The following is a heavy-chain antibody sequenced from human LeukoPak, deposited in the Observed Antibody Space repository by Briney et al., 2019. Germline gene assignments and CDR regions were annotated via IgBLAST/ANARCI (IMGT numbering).Heavy chain of an antibody. Sequence: SETLSLTCAVYGGSLNGHYWSWIRQSPGKGLEWIGEGSDSGGTKFNPSLKSRVSISADTSKNQFSLKLTSMTAADTAVYYCAKNGQSGFSFDPWGRGTLVTVSS. D-gene: IGHD3-3*01. CDR1: GGSLNGHY. V-gene: IGHV4-34*01. CDR3: AKNGQSGFSFDP. J-gene: IGHJ5*02. CDR2: GSDSGGT.